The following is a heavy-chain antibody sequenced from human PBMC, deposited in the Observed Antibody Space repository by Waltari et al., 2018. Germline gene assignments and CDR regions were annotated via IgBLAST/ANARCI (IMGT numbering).Heavy chain of an antibody. Sequence: QVQLVESGGGVVQPGRSLRLSCAASGFTFSSYGMHWVRPAPGKGLEWVAVIWDDGSNKDYADSMKGRFTISRDNSKNTLYLQMNSLRAEDTAVYYCARDWRYCSSTSCYPQYYFDYWGQGTLVTVSS. D-gene: IGHD2-2*01. CDR1: GFTFSSYG. CDR2: IWDDGSNK. J-gene: IGHJ4*02. V-gene: IGHV3-33*01. CDR3: ARDWRYCSSTSCYPQYYFDY.